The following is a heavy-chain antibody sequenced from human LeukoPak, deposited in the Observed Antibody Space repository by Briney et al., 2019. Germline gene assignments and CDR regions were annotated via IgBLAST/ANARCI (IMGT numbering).Heavy chain of an antibody. CDR2: IFDSGYT. CDR1: GGSISSYY. V-gene: IGHV4-59*01. CDR3: ARQPDYYDSSGYSLYNWFDP. D-gene: IGHD3-22*01. Sequence: SETLSLTCTVSGGSISSYYWSWIRQPPGKGLELIGYIFDSGYTNYNPSLKSRVTISVDTSKNQFSLKLSSVTAADTAVYYCARQPDYYDSSGYSLYNWFDPWGQGTLVTVSS. J-gene: IGHJ5*02.